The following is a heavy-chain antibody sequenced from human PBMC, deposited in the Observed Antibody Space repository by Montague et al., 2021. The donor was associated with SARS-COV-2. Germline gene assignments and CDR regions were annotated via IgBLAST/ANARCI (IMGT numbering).Heavy chain of an antibody. CDR2: IWYDGSNT. D-gene: IGHD4-17*01. Sequence: SLRLSCAASGFTFSSYGMHWVRQDPGKGLEWVAVIWYDGSNTYYADSVKGRFTISRDNSKNTLYLQMNSLRAEDTAVYYCARADYGDWSLDLWGHGTLVTVSS. V-gene: IGHV3-33*01. CDR1: GFTFSSYG. J-gene: IGHJ2*01. CDR3: ARADYGDWSLDL.